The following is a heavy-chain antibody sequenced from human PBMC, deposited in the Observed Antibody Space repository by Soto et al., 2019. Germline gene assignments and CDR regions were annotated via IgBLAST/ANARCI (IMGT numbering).Heavy chain of an antibody. CDR1: GFPFSSYA. J-gene: IGHJ3*02. Sequence: PGGPLRPSCVASGFPFSSYAMSWVRQTPGKGLEWVSGISGSGGRTYSADSVKGRFTIHRDNSNNPLSLQMPIRRVQDTAVYSWAKGGYYSLFDIWGQGTMVTVSS. V-gene: IGHV3-23*01. CDR2: ISGSGGRT. D-gene: IGHD3-16*01. CDR3: AKGGYYSLFDI.